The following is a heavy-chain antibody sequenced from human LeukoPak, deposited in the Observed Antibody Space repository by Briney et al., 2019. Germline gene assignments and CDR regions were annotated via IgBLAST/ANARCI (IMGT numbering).Heavy chain of an antibody. CDR1: GGSISSSSYY. CDR2: VYYSGST. J-gene: IGHJ3*01. V-gene: IGHV4-39*01. D-gene: IGHD3-16*01. Sequence: PSETLSLTCTVSGGSISSSSYYWGWLRQPPGKGLEWIGSVYYSGSTYYNPSLKSRVTISLDTPRRQISLNLTSVTAADTAVYYCARQHLMVSFGGAFFDFWGQGTMVTFSS. CDR3: ARQHLMVSFGGAFFDF.